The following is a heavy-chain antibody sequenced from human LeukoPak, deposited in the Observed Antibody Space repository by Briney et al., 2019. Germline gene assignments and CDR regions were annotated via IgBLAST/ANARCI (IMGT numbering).Heavy chain of an antibody. Sequence: SETLSLTCTVSGYSISSGYHWGWIRQPPGKGLEWIGSIYHSGSTYYNPSLKSRVTISVDTSKNQFSLKLRSVTAADTAVYYCARHRSKWLQSSFDYWGQGTLVTVSS. V-gene: IGHV4-38-2*02. D-gene: IGHD5-24*01. J-gene: IGHJ4*02. CDR3: ARHRSKWLQSSFDY. CDR2: IYHSGST. CDR1: GYSISSGYH.